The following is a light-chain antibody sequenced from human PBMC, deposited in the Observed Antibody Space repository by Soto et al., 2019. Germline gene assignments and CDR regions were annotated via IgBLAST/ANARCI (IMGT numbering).Light chain of an antibody. V-gene: IGKV3-20*01. CDR1: QSVSSSY. J-gene: IGKJ1*01. CDR3: PQYGSALTWT. CDR2: GAS. Sequence: EIVLTQSPGTLSLSPGERATLSCRASQSVSSSYLAWDQQKPGQAPRLLIYGASSMATVIPDRFSGSGSRTNFTLAISRVVPEGVAVYYCPQYGSALTWTFGQGTKVEIK.